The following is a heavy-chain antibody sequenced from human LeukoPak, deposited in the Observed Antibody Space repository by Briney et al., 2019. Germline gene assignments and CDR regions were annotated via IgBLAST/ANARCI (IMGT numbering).Heavy chain of an antibody. CDR1: GFTFSSYE. CDR3: AREEEDSSSWYPPPSNWFDP. J-gene: IGHJ5*02. Sequence: GGSLRLSCAASGFTFSSYEMNWVRQAPGKGLEWVSYISSSGSTIYYADSVKGRFTISRDNAKNSLYLQRNSLRAEDTAVYYCAREEEDSSSWYPPPSNWFDPWGQGTLVTVSS. D-gene: IGHD6-13*01. CDR2: ISSSGSTI. V-gene: IGHV3-48*03.